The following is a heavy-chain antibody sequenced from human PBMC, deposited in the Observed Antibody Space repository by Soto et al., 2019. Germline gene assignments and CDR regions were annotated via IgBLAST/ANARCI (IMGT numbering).Heavy chain of an antibody. CDR3: ARDWDLATALGS. D-gene: IGHD3-10*01. CDR2: ISSSSSYI. Sequence: GGSLRLSCAASGFTFGSYSMNWVRQAPGKGLEWVSSISSSSSYIYYADSVKGRFTISRDNAKNSLYLQMNSLRAEDTAVYYCARDWDLATALGSWGQGTLVTVS. CDR1: GFTFGSYS. J-gene: IGHJ4*02. V-gene: IGHV3-21*01.